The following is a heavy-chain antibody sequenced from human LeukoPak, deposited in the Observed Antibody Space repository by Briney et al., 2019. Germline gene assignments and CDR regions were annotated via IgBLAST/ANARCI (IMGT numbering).Heavy chain of an antibody. CDR2: IYYSGST. V-gene: IGHV4-31*03. CDR3: ATTPPYGDYVWFDP. J-gene: IGHJ5*02. D-gene: IGHD4-17*01. CDR1: GGSISSGGYY. Sequence: SQTLSLTCTVSGGSISSGGYYWSWIRQHPGKVLEWIGYIYYSGSTYYNPSLKSRVTISVDTSKNQFSLKLSSVTAADTAVYYCATTPPYGDYVWFDPWGQGTLVTVSS.